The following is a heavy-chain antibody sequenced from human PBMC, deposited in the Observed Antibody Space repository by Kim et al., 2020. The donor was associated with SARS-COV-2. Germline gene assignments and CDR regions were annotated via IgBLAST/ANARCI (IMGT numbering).Heavy chain of an antibody. J-gene: IGHJ1*01. Sequence: GGSLRLPCEASGFNFSTYWLSWVRQAPGKGLEWVGTIKKNGGQKYYVDSVKGRLNISSDNDNNSLYLLMNRLGTEDTAVYYCTRDPPYPAPMDVADWGPG. CDR3: TRDPPYPAPMDVAD. CDR1: GFNFSTYW. V-gene: IGHV3-7*03. D-gene: IGHD6-19*01. CDR2: IKKNGGQK.